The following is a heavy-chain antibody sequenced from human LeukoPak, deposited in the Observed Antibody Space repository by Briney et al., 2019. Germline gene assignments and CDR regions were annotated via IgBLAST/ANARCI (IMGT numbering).Heavy chain of an antibody. D-gene: IGHD3-16*02. CDR2: IYHSGST. CDR3: ARHGGVITFGGVIVLYYFDY. CDR1: GCSISSGYY. J-gene: IGHJ4*02. Sequence: SETLSLTCAVSGCSISSGYYWGWIRQPPGKGLEWIGSIYHSGSTYYNPSLKSRVTISVDTSKNQFSLKLSSVTAADTAVYYCARHGGVITFGGVIVLYYFDYWGQGTLVTVSS. V-gene: IGHV4-38-2*01.